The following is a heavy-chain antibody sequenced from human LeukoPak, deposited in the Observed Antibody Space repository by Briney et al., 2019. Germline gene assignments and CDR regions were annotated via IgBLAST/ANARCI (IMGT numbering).Heavy chain of an antibody. CDR1: GFTFSSYG. CDR2: IWYDGSNK. CDR3: ARDGGGYCSGGSCYFPALFDY. Sequence: GGSLRLSCAASGFTFSSYGMHWVRQAPGKGLEWVAVIWYDGSNKYYADSVKGRFTISRDNSKNTLYLQMNSLRAEDTAVYYCARDGGGYCSGGSCYFPALFDYWGQGTLVTVSS. V-gene: IGHV3-33*01. D-gene: IGHD2-15*01. J-gene: IGHJ4*02.